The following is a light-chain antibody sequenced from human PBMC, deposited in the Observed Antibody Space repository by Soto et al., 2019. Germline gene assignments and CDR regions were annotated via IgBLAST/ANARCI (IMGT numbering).Light chain of an antibody. Sequence: TQPASVSGSPGQSITISCTGTSSDVGTYNYVSWYQQHPGKAPKLMIYEVGNRPSGVSNRFSGSKSGNTASLTISGLQAEDEADYYCSSFTNSRAYVFGTGTKVTVL. J-gene: IGLJ1*01. CDR2: EVG. V-gene: IGLV2-14*01. CDR1: SSDVGTYNY. CDR3: SSFTNSRAYV.